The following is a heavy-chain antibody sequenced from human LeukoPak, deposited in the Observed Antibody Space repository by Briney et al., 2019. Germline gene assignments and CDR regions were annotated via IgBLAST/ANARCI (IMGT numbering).Heavy chain of an antibody. D-gene: IGHD3-22*01. V-gene: IGHV1-2*02. Sequence: ASVKVSCKASGYTFTGYYMHWVRQAPGQGLEWMGWINPNSGGTNYAQKFQGRVTMTRDTSISTAYMELSRLRSDDTAVYYCARGGNTMIVVGKDYFDYWGQGTLVTVSS. CDR3: ARGGNTMIVVGKDYFDY. J-gene: IGHJ4*02. CDR1: GYTFTGYY. CDR2: INPNSGGT.